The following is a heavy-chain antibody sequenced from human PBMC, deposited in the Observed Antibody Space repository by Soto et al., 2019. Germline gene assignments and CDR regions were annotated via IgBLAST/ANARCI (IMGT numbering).Heavy chain of an antibody. CDR2: LDQSGGT. J-gene: IGHJ6*02. D-gene: IGHD6-19*01. CDR1: GDSLRGQS. V-gene: IGHV4-34*01. CDR3: AREDSYGWSGESLDV. Sequence: QVQLQQWGARLLKASETLSLTCAVVGDSLRGQSWNWIRQSPGKGLEWIGELDQSGGTNYNPSLKSRAIISDDTSKNQFSLTLTSVTAADTAVYYCAREDSYGWSGESLDVWGQGTTVTVSS.